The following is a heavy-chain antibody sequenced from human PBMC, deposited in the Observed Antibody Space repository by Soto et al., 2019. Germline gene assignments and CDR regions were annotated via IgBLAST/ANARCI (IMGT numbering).Heavy chain of an antibody. CDR2: INAGNGNT. D-gene: IGHD2-2*01. Sequence: ASVKVSCKTSGYTFTSYTMHWVRPAPGRRLEWMGWINAGNGNTKYSQKFQGRVTITMDTSASTAYVESSSLRSEDTAVYYFVRDNLNLSEDCSSTSCYLFHCMDVLVQGTTVNVSS. J-gene: IGHJ6*02. V-gene: IGHV1-3*01. CDR1: GYTFTSYT. CDR3: VRDNLNLSEDCSSTSCYLFHCMDV.